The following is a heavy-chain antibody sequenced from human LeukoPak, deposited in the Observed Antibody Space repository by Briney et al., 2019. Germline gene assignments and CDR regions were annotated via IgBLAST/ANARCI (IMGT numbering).Heavy chain of an antibody. D-gene: IGHD5-18*01. Sequence: PGGSLRLSCVASGFTFSTYRMNWVRQAPGKGLEWVSYITGSSSTIYYADSVKGRFPISRDNAKNSLYLQMNSLRDEDTAVYYCARVEGYSYNYALDYWGQGTLVTVSS. CDR1: GFTFSTYR. J-gene: IGHJ4*02. CDR2: ITGSSSTI. CDR3: ARVEGYSYNYALDY. V-gene: IGHV3-48*02.